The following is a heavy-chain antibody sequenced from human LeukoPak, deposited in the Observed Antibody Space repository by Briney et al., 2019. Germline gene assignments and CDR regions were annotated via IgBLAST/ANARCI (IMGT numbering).Heavy chain of an antibody. CDR3: ARRKGYSYGSREYYFDY. CDR1: GGSFSGYY. J-gene: IGHJ4*02. Sequence: SETLSLTCAVYGGSFSGYYWSWIRQPPGKGLEWIGEINHSGSTNFHPSLKSRVAISVDSSKNQLSLKLSSVTAADTAVYYCARRKGYSYGSREYYFDYWGQGTLVTVSS. CDR2: INHSGST. D-gene: IGHD5-18*01. V-gene: IGHV4-34*01.